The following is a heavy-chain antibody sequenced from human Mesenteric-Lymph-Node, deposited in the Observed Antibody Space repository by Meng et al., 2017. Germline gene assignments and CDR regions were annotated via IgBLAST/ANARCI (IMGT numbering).Heavy chain of an antibody. D-gene: IGHD5-12*01. Sequence: ESGPGLVKPSETLSLTCTFSGGSISSSRHYWGWIRQPPGKGLEWIGSIYYSGSTYYNPSLRSRVTMSLDTSKNQFSLKLSSVTATDTAVYYCARHDGGYGDYFDHWGQGTLVTVSS. V-gene: IGHV4-39*01. CDR3: ARHDGGYGDYFDH. CDR2: IYYSGST. J-gene: IGHJ4*02. CDR1: GGSISSSRHY.